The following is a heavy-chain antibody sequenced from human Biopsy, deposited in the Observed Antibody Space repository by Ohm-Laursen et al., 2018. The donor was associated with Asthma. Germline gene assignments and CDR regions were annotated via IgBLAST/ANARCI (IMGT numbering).Heavy chain of an antibody. CDR1: GFSFGSFG. V-gene: IGHV3-30*03. D-gene: IGHD3-3*01. Sequence: SLRLSCSASGFSFGSFGMHWVRQVPGKGPEWVALISFDGRYEYYADSVKGRFTISRDNPMKRLYLQMSSLTAEDTAVYYCASRGGDFWSGYYMDYWGQGTLVTVSS. CDR2: ISFDGRYE. CDR3: ASRGGDFWSGYYMDY. J-gene: IGHJ4*02.